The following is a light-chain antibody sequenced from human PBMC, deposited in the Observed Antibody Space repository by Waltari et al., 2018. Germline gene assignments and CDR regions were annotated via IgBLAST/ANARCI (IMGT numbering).Light chain of an antibody. CDR3: QQYYSTPT. Sequence: DIVMTQSPDSLAVSLGERATINCKSSQSVLYSSNNKNYLAWYQQKPGQPPKLLIYWASTRESGVPDRFSGSGSGTDFTLTISSPQAEDVGVYYCQQYYSTPTFGQGTKVEIK. CDR1: QSVLYSSNNKNY. J-gene: IGKJ1*01. V-gene: IGKV4-1*01. CDR2: WAS.